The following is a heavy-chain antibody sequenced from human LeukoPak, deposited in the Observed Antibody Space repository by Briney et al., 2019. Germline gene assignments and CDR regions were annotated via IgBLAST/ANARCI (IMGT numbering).Heavy chain of an antibody. CDR2: INHSGST. CDR1: GGSISSGGYY. CDR3: ARGLRTYYYGSGSYYPHGYYFDY. Sequence: PSQTLSLTCTVSGGSISSGGYYWSWIRQPPGKGLEWIGEINHSGSTNYNPSLKSRVTISVDTSKNQFSLKLSSVTAADTAVYYCARGLRTYYYGSGSYYPHGYYFDYWGQGTLVTVSS. V-gene: IGHV4-30-2*01. J-gene: IGHJ4*02. D-gene: IGHD3-10*01.